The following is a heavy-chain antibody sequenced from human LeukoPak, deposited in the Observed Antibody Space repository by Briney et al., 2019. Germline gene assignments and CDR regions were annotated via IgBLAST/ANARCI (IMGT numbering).Heavy chain of an antibody. CDR1: EYTFTNYW. J-gene: IGHJ4*01. V-gene: IGHV5-51*01. CDR2: IYLRDSDA. CDR3: ATTLTNYCSNTSCYADQ. D-gene: IGHD2-2*01. Sequence: GESLKISCKVAEYTFTNYWIGWVRQMPGKGLEWVGIIYLRDSDARYRPSFQDQVTISADKSTRTAYLQWSSLKASDSAMYYCATTLTNYCSNTSCYADQWGQGTLVTVSS.